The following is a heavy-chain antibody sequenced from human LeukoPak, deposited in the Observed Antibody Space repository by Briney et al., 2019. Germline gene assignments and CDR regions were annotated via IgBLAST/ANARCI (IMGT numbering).Heavy chain of an antibody. CDR1: GGSISTSSYY. D-gene: IGHD3-22*01. Sequence: PSETLSLTCPVSGGSISTSSYYWGWIRQPPGKGLEWIGSIYYSGTTYYNPSLKSRVTISVDTSKNHFSLRLSSVTAADTAVYYCARLNYYDSNWGQGTLVAVSS. J-gene: IGHJ4*02. CDR3: ARLNYYDSN. V-gene: IGHV4-39*02. CDR2: IYYSGTT.